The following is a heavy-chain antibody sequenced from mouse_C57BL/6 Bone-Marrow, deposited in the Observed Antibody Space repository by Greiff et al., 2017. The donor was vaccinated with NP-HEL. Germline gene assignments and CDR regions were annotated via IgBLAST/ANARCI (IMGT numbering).Heavy chain of an antibody. D-gene: IGHD2-1*01. CDR2: IDPSDSYT. CDR1: GYTFTSYW. V-gene: IGHV1-50*01. Sequence: VQLQQPGAELVKPGASVKLSCKASGYTFTSYWMQWVKQRPGQGLEWIGEIDPSDSYTNYNQKFKGKATLTVDTSSSTAYMQLSSLTSEDSAVYYCGIYYGNSGGYFDVWGTGTTVTVSS. J-gene: IGHJ1*03. CDR3: GIYYGNSGGYFDV.